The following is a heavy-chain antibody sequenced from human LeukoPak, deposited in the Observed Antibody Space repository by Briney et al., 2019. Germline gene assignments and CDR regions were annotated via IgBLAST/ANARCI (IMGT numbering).Heavy chain of an antibody. J-gene: IGHJ4*02. D-gene: IGHD1-7*01. CDR1: AYTFTSYD. Sequence: ASAKVSCKASAYTFTSYDISGRRQDPAQGREGVGWISAYNGNTNYAQKLQGRVTMTTDTSTSTAYMELRSLRSDDTAVYYCARDSPLITGTTSRLFDYWGQGTLVTVSS. CDR3: ARDSPLITGTTSRLFDY. V-gene: IGHV1-18*01. CDR2: ISAYNGNT.